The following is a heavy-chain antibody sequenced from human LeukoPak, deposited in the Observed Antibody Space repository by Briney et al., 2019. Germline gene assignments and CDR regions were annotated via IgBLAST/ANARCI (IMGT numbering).Heavy chain of an antibody. Sequence: GGSLRLSCAASGFTFSSYSMNWVRQAPGKGLEWVSYISSSSSTIYYADSVKGRFTISRDNAKNSLYLQMNSLRAEDTAVYYCARARTVLLDYWGQGTLVTVSS. D-gene: IGHD1-14*01. CDR1: GFTFSSYS. CDR2: ISSSSSTI. J-gene: IGHJ4*02. V-gene: IGHV3-48*01. CDR3: ARARTVLLDY.